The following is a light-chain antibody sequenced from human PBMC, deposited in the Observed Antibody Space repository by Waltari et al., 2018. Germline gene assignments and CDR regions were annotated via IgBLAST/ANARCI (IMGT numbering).Light chain of an antibody. CDR2: AAS. Sequence: SSLFASVGDSVTITCRASQSISTFLNWYQQKPGKAPKLLIYAASSLHSGVPSRFSGSGSGTDFTLSISSLQREDFATYYCQQSYNLPFTFGGGTKVEIK. J-gene: IGKJ4*01. CDR1: QSISTF. CDR3: QQSYNLPFT. V-gene: IGKV1-39*01.